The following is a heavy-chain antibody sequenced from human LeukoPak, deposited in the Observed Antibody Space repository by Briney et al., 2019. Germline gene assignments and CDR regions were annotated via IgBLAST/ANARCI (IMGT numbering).Heavy chain of an antibody. CDR1: GFTFSSYA. J-gene: IGHJ2*01. CDR3: AKDRYLRINWYLHL. CDR2: ISCSGGST. Sequence: QPGGSLRLSCAASGFTFSSYAMSWFRQAPGKGLEWVSAISCSGGSTYYADSMKGRFTISGNNSKNTLYLQINSLSAQDPAVYYCAKDRYLRINWYLHLWGRGTLVPVSS. D-gene: IGHD2-2*02. V-gene: IGHV3-23*01.